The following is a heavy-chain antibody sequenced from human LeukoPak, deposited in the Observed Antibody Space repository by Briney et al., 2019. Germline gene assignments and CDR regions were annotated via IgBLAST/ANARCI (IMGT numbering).Heavy chain of an antibody. V-gene: IGHV3-7*01. J-gene: IGHJ4*02. CDR2: IHPDGSEK. D-gene: IGHD3-10*02. CDR3: ARPHPCSGSYFVY. Sequence: GGSLRLSCAASGFTFSDYWMSWVRQAPGRGLEWVANIHPDGSEKYYVDSVKGRFTISRDNAKDSLYLQMNSLRAEDTAVYYCARPHPCSGSYFVYWGQGTLVTVSS. CDR1: GFTFSDYW.